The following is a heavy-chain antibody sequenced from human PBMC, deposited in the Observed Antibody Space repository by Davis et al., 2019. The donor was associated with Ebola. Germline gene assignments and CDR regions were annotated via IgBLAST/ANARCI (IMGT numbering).Heavy chain of an antibody. CDR1: EFTFSDY. D-gene: IGHD1-14*01. Sequence: GALRLSCSDSEFTFSDYVHWVRQPPGKGLEWIGNIYYSVSAHDNPSLKSRVTISVDTSKNQVSLKLTSVTAADTAVYYCLGGRYGEPFDYWGQGTLVTVSS. V-gene: IGHV4-59*01. CDR2: IYYSVSA. J-gene: IGHJ4*02. CDR3: LGGRYGEPFDY.